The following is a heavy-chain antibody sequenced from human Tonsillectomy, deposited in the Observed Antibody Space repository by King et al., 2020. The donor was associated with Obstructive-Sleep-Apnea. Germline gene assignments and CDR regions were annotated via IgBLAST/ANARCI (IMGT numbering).Heavy chain of an antibody. V-gene: IGHV4-31*03. CDR1: GGSISNGGYY. CDR3: ARAPYSGSYYLAFDI. J-gene: IGHJ3*02. CDR2: IYYSGST. D-gene: IGHD1-26*01. Sequence: VQLQESGPGLVKPSQTLSLTCTVSGGSISNGGYYWSWIRQHPGKGLEWIGYIYYSGSTYYNPSLKSRVTISVDTSKNQFSLKLSSVTAADTAVYYCARAPYSGSYYLAFDIWGQGTMVTVSS.